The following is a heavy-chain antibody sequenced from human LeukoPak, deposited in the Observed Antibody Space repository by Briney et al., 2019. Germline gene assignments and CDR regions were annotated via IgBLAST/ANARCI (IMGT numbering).Heavy chain of an antibody. CDR1: GFTFSSYG. CDR3: AKDPGYTSSWYGIFDY. J-gene: IGHJ4*02. V-gene: IGHV3-30*18. CDR2: ISYDGSNT. D-gene: IGHD6-13*01. Sequence: GGSLRLSCAASGFTFSSYGMHWVRQAPGKGLEWVAVISYDGSNTYYADSVKGRFTISRDNSKNTLYLQMNSLRAEDTAVYYCAKDPGYTSSWYGIFDYWGQGTLVTVSS.